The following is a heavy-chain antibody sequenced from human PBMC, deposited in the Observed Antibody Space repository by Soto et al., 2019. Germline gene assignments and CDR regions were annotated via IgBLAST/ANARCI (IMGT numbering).Heavy chain of an antibody. CDR1: GYTFGNND. J-gene: IGHJ4*02. D-gene: IGHD6-6*01. Sequence: SVKVSCKASGYTFGNNDIRWVRQAPGQGLEWMGGIIPIFGTANYAQKFQGRVTITADKSTSTAYMELSSLRSEDTAVYYCARERLEYSSSLGYWGQGTLVTVSS. CDR2: IIPIFGTA. CDR3: ARERLEYSSSLGY. V-gene: IGHV1-69*06.